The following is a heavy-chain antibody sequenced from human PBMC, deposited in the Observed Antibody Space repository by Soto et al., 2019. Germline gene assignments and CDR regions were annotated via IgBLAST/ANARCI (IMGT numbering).Heavy chain of an antibody. V-gene: IGHV4-4*07. Sequence: SETLSLTCSVPGGAISSSYWSWVRQPAGKGLEWIGRVFSSGSTNYNASLKSRVTMSIDTSKNEVSLTLRSVTAADTGVYYCARVAFSYFGMDVWGPGTTVTVSS. CDR3: ARVAFSYFGMDV. CDR2: VFSSGST. CDR1: GGAISSSY. J-gene: IGHJ6*02. D-gene: IGHD3-3*02.